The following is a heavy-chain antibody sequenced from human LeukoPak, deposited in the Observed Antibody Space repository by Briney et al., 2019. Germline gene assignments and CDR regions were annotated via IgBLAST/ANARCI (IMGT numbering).Heavy chain of an antibody. J-gene: IGHJ4*02. D-gene: IGHD3/OR15-3a*01. CDR2: IHYSGNT. CDR1: GFTFTNYW. Sequence: PGGSLRLSCAASGFTFTNYWMSWVRQAPGKGLEWIGSIHYSGNTYYNASLKSQVSISIDTSKNQFSLRLTSVTAADTAVYYCARQTGSGLFILPGGQGTLVTVSP. V-gene: IGHV4-39*01. CDR3: ARQTGSGLFILP.